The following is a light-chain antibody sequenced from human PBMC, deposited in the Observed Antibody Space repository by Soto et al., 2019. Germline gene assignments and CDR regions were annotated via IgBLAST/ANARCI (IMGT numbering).Light chain of an antibody. CDR1: SSDVGSYNL. Sequence: QLVLTQPASVSGSPGQSITMSCAGASSDVGSYNLVSWYQQYPGKAPKLIIYEGNKRPSGVSNRFSGSGSGNTASLTISGLQAEDAADYYCCSYTGSSTSFGGGTQLTVL. CDR3: CSYTGSSTS. V-gene: IGLV2-23*01. J-gene: IGLJ3*02. CDR2: EGN.